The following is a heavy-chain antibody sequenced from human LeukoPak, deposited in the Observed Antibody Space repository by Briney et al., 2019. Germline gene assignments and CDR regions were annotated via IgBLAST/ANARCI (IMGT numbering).Heavy chain of an antibody. CDR3: ARATGRVVHVGNLYYFYYYMDV. Sequence: GGSLTLSCGASGFTFDDYGMTWVRQAPGKGLEWVSGINWSGGSIGYADTVKGRFTISRDSAQNSVYLQMNSLRVEDTALYYCARATGRVVHVGNLYYFYYYMDVWGKGTTVTVSS. V-gene: IGHV3-20*04. CDR2: INWSGGSI. J-gene: IGHJ6*03. D-gene: IGHD3-10*01. CDR1: GFTFDDYG.